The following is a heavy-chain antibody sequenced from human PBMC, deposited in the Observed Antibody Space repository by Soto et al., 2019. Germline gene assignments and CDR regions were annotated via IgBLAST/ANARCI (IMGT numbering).Heavy chain of an antibody. CDR1: GGSISSSSSY. Sequence: SGTLSLTCTVSGGSISSSSSYWGWIRQPPGKGLEWVGSIYYLGNTYYNPSLKSRVSISVDPSKNQFSLKLSSVTAADTAVYYCARGRGYDILTGRRVLDFDYWGQGTLVSVSS. CDR2: IYYLGNT. J-gene: IGHJ4*02. CDR3: ARGRGYDILTGRRVLDFDY. V-gene: IGHV4-39*01. D-gene: IGHD3-9*01.